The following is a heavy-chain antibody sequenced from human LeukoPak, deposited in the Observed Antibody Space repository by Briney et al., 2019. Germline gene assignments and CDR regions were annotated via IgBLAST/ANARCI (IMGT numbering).Heavy chain of an antibody. Sequence: GSLRLSCAASGFTFSTYEMNWVRQAPGKGLEWVSYISTSGSTIYYADSVKGRFTISRDNAKNSLYLQMNSLRAEDTAIYYCARGTGYCLDPWGQGTLVTVSS. J-gene: IGHJ5*02. CDR1: GFTFSTYE. V-gene: IGHV3-48*03. D-gene: IGHD2-2*03. CDR2: ISTSGSTI. CDR3: ARGTGYCLDP.